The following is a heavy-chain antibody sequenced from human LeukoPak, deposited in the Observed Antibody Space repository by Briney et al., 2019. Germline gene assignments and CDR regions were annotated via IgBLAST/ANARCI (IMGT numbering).Heavy chain of an antibody. CDR2: IYHSGST. J-gene: IGHJ3*02. Sequence: SQTLSLTCAVSGGSISSGGYSWSWIRQPPGKGLEWIGYIYHSGSTNYNPSLKSRVTISVDTSKNQFSLKLSSVTAADTAVYYCARDPLFWSGYHDAFDIWGQGTMVTVSS. CDR3: ARDPLFWSGYHDAFDI. CDR1: GGSISSGGYS. V-gene: IGHV4-30-2*01. D-gene: IGHD3-3*01.